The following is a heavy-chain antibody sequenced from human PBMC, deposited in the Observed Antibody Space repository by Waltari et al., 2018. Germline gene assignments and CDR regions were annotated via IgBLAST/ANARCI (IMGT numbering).Heavy chain of an antibody. CDR1: GYTFTGYY. CDR3: ARSRDGYNSEVDH. D-gene: IGHD5-12*01. V-gene: IGHV1-2*02. Sequence: QVLLVQSGAEVKKPGASVKVSCKASGYTFTGYYVHWVRQAPGQGLEWMGWINPNSRVPNYAQNFQGRVTMTTDSSITTAYMELSRLTSDDTAIYYCARSRDGYNSEVDHWGQGTLVTVSS. CDR2: INPNSRVP. J-gene: IGHJ4*02.